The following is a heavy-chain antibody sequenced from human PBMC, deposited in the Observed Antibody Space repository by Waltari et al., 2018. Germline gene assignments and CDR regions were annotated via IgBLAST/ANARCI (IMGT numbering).Heavy chain of an antibody. J-gene: IGHJ6*03. CDR1: GGSFSGYY. CDR2: INHSGST. CDR3: ARGRRYYYMDV. V-gene: IGHV4-34*01. Sequence: QVQLQQWGAGLLKPSETLSLTCAVYGGSFSGYYWSWIRQPPGKGLEWIGEINHSGSTNYNPSLKSRVTRSVDTSKNQFSLKLSSVTAADTAVYYCARGRRYYYMDVWGKGTTVTISS.